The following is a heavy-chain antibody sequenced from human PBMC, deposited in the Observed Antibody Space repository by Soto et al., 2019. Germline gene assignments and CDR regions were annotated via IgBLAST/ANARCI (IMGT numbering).Heavy chain of an antibody. Sequence: QVQLVQSAPELQRPGDSVEVSCKTSGYTFTSYPYSWVRQAPGQGLEWMGWVNSYDGTTKVAQQFRDRITLTADKSAATVFMELRRLTSDDTAVYYFAREYYGTTTWIDYWGQGTLVAVSS. CDR1: GYTFTSYP. J-gene: IGHJ4*02. V-gene: IGHV1-18*04. D-gene: IGHD1-7*01. CDR3: AREYYGTTTWIDY. CDR2: VNSYDGTT.